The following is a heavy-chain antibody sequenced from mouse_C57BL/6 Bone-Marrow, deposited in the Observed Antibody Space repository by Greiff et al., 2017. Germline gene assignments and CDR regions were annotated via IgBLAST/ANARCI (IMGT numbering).Heavy chain of an antibody. CDR3: ARSHYYGSSPFDY. V-gene: IGHV3-8*01. CDR1: GYSITSDY. D-gene: IGHD1-1*01. J-gene: IGHJ2*01. CDR2: ISYSGST. Sequence: EVKLQESGPGLAKPSQTLSLTCSVTGYSITSDYWNWIRTFPGNKLEYMGYISYSGSTYYTPSLKSRISITRDTSKNQYYLQLNSVTTEDTATYYCARSHYYGSSPFDYWGQGTTLTVSS.